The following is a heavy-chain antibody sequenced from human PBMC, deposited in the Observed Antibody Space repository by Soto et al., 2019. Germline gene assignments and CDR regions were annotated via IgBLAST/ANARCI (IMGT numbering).Heavy chain of an antibody. V-gene: IGHV2-5*01. CDR1: GLSLSTSGVN. D-gene: IGHD3-16*01. CDR3: AHRPTSSYIFDY. CDR2: IYGNDDK. Sequence: SGPTLVNPTQTLTLTCTFSGLSLSTSGVNVGWIRQPPGKALEWLALIYGNDDKRYSPSLESRVTITKDTSKNQVVLTMTNMDPVDTATYYCAHRPTSSYIFDYWGQGTLVTVSS. J-gene: IGHJ4*02.